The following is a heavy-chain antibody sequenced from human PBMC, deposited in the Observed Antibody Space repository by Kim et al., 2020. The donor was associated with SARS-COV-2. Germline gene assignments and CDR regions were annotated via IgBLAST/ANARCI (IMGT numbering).Heavy chain of an antibody. V-gene: IGHV4-30-2*01. CDR3: ARAPRSRIMITFGGVEFDL. Sequence: SETLSLTCAVSGGSISSGGYSWSWIRQPPGKGLEWIGYIYHSGSTYYNPSLKSRVTISVDRSKNQFSLKLSSVTAADTAVYYCARAPRSRIMITFGGVEFDLWGRGTLVTVSS. CDR1: GGSISSGGYS. J-gene: IGHJ2*01. D-gene: IGHD3-16*01. CDR2: IYHSGST.